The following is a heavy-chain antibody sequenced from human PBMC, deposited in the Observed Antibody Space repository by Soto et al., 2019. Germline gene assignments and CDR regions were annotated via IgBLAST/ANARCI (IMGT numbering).Heavy chain of an antibody. CDR2: IMPIFGRA. CDR3: ASWWKGEGIGGTYSYGMDV. Sequence: QVQLVQSGAEVKKPGSSVKVSCKASGGTFSNYAFSWVRQAPGQGLEWLGGIMPIFGRADYAQKFRDRVTITADESTNTAHMERSGLRSEETAVYYCASWWKGEGIGGTYSYGMDVWGQGPTVPVSS. V-gene: IGHV1-69*12. J-gene: IGHJ6*02. CDR1: GGTFSNYA. D-gene: IGHD3-16*01.